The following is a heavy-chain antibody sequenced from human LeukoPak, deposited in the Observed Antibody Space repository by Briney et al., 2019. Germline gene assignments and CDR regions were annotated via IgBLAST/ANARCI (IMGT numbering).Heavy chain of an antibody. CDR3: ARDSIAAAVNWFDP. J-gene: IGHJ5*02. Sequence: RASVKVSCKASGYTFTSYGISWVRQAPGQGLEWMGWISAYNGNTNYAQKLQGRVTMTTDTSTSTAYMELRSLRSDDTAVYYCARDSIAAAVNWFDPWGQGTLVTVSS. CDR2: ISAYNGNT. D-gene: IGHD6-13*01. CDR1: GYTFTSYG. V-gene: IGHV1-18*01.